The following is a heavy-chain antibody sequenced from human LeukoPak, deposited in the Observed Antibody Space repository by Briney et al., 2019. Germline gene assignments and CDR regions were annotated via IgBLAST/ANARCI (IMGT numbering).Heavy chain of an antibody. CDR2: IYYSGST. CDR1: GGSISSYY. V-gene: IGHV4-59*12. Sequence: SETLSLTCTVSGGSISSYYWSWIRQPPGKGLEWIGYIYYSGSTNYNPSLKSRVTMSVDTSKNQFSLKLSSVTAADTAVYYCARGRGSGLDYWGQGTLVTVSS. D-gene: IGHD3-10*01. CDR3: ARGRGSGLDY. J-gene: IGHJ4*02.